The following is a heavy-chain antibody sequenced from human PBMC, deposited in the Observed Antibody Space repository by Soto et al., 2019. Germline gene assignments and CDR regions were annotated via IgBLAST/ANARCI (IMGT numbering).Heavy chain of an antibody. V-gene: IGHV3-11*01. J-gene: IGHJ6*02. CDR3: ARGHHGLEI. CDR1: GLTFIDFY. Sequence: GGSLRLSCADSGLTFIDFYMSWVRQAPGKGLDCVSYIDPSGTTIVYADSVKGRFTVSRDNAKNSLYLQMDSLRGEDLAVYYCARGHHGLEIWGRGTTVTVSS. CDR2: IDPSGTTI.